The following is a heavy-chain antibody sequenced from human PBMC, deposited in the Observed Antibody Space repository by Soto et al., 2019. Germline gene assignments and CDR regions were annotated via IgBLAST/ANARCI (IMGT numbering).Heavy chain of an antibody. CDR2: VLQTGSST. CDR3: AKDFTPDGYWDFDY. CDR1: GFTFSTYT. Sequence: GGSLRLSGAASGFTFSTYTMSWVRQPPGKGLEWVSAVLQTGSSTFYADSVKGRFTISRDNSKNTLYLQMNNLRAEEKAIYYCAKDFTPDGYWDFDYCGQGTLVTVSS. V-gene: IGHV3-23*01. J-gene: IGHJ4*02. D-gene: IGHD4-17*01.